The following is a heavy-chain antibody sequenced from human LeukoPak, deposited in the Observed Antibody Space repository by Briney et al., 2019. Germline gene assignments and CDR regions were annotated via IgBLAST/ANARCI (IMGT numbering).Heavy chain of an antibody. J-gene: IGHJ4*02. Sequence: GGSLRLSCAASGFTFSTYWMHWVRQAPGKGLVWVSRTNSDGSSTVYADSVKGRFTISRDNAKNTLYLQMNSLRAEDTAVYYCARDPFYDSSGYYAFDSWGQGTLVTVSS. D-gene: IGHD3-22*01. CDR1: GFTFSTYW. CDR3: ARDPFYDSSGYYAFDS. CDR2: TNSDGSST. V-gene: IGHV3-74*01.